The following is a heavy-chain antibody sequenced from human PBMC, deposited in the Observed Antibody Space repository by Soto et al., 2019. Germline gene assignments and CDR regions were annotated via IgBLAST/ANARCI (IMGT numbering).Heavy chain of an antibody. CDR2: MNPNSGNT. V-gene: IGHV1-8*01. CDR3: ARGGGGITIFGVVIIRTGKVPHYHFDY. J-gene: IGHJ4*02. Sequence: GASVKVSCKASGYTFTSYDINWVRQATGQGLEWMGWMNPNSGNTGYAQKFQGRVTMTRNTSISTAYMELSSLRSEDTAVYYCARGGGGITIFGVVIIRTGKVPHYHFDYWGQGTLVTVSS. D-gene: IGHD3-3*01. CDR1: GYTFTSYD.